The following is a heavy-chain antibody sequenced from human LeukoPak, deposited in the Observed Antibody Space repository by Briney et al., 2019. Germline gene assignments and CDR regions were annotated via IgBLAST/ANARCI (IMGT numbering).Heavy chain of an antibody. V-gene: IGHV4-39*01. CDR2: IYYSGNT. CDR1: GGSISNNNYY. D-gene: IGHD5-24*01. J-gene: IGHJ4*02. CDR3: ANYGYRGFFDY. Sequence: SETLSLTCTVSGGSISNNNYYWGWIRQPPGKGLEWIGSIYYSGNTYYNPSLKSRVPISVDTSKNQFSLTLTSVTAADTAVYYCANYGYRGFFDYWGQGTLVTVSS.